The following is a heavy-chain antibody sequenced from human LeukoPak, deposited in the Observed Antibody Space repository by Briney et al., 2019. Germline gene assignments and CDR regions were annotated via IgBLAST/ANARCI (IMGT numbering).Heavy chain of an antibody. CDR3: ARRAGAYSHPYDY. D-gene: IGHD4/OR15-4a*01. Sequence: GGSLRLSCAASGFTFSYVWMSWVRQAPGKGLEWVSFIYSDNTHYSDSVKGRFTISRDNSKNTLYLQMNSLRAEDTAVYYCARRAGAYSHPYDYWGQGTLVTVSS. J-gene: IGHJ4*02. CDR2: IYSDNT. CDR1: GFTFSYVW. V-gene: IGHV3-53*01.